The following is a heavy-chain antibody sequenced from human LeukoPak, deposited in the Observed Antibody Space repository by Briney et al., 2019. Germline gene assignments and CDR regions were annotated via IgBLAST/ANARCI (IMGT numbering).Heavy chain of an antibody. CDR1: GGTFSSYA. Sequence: ASVKVSCKASGGTFSSYAISWVRQAPGQGLEWMGRIIPILGIANYAQKFQGGVTITADKSTSTAYMELSSLRSEDTAVYYCARGSRGYYDSSGYYRPHYYGMDVWGQGTTVTVSS. D-gene: IGHD3-22*01. CDR2: IIPILGIA. V-gene: IGHV1-69*04. J-gene: IGHJ6*02. CDR3: ARGSRGYYDSSGYYRPHYYGMDV.